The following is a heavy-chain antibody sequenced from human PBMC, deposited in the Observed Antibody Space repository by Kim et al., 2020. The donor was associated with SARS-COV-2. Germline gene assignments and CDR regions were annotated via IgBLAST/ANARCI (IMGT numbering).Heavy chain of an antibody. D-gene: IGHD2-15*01. CDR1: GGSVSSGSYY. CDR3: ARERLSVVAATGWFDP. Sequence: SETLSLTCTVSGGSVSSGSYYWSWIRQPPGKGLEWIGYIYYSGSTNYNPSLKSRVTISVDTSKNQFSLKLSSVTAADTAVYYCARERLSVVAATGWFDP. V-gene: IGHV4-61*01. CDR2: IYYSGST. J-gene: IGHJ5*02.